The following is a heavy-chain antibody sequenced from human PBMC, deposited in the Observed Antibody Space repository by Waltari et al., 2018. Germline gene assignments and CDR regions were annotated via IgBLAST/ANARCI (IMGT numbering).Heavy chain of an antibody. CDR3: AKEPLNWNGPIDAFDI. V-gene: IGHV3-23*01. D-gene: IGHD1-1*01. J-gene: IGHJ3*02. Sequence: EVQLLESGGGLVQPGGSLRLSCAASGFTFSSYAMSWVRRAPGKGLEWVSAISGSGGSTYYAGSVKGRFTISRDNSKNTLYLQMNSLRAEDTAVYYCAKEPLNWNGPIDAFDIWGQGTMVTVSS. CDR2: ISGSGGST. CDR1: GFTFSSYA.